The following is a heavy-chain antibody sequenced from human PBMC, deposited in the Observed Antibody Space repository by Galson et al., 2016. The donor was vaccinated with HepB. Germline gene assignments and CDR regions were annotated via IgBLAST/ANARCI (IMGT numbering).Heavy chain of an antibody. Sequence: CAISGDSVSSSTSAWNWIRQSPSRGLEWLGRTYYRSKWYTDYAVSVKSRITINPDTSKNQFSLQLDSVTPEDTAVSYGARENPPPDDYVWGTYRYTYYYGIDVWGQGTTVTVSS. J-gene: IGHJ6*02. V-gene: IGHV6-1*01. D-gene: IGHD3-16*02. CDR1: GDSVSSSTSA. CDR3: ARENPPPDDYVWGTYRYTYYYGIDV. CDR2: TYYRSKWYT.